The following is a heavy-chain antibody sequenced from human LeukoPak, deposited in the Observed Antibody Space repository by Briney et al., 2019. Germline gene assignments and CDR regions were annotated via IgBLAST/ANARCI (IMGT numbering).Heavy chain of an antibody. CDR2: ISWDGGSA. CDR3: AKDIRGSTSWYGLDY. V-gene: IGHV3-43D*03. J-gene: IGHJ4*02. D-gene: IGHD6-13*01. Sequence: TGGSLRLSCAASGFTFSSYGMHWVRQAPGKGLEWVSLISWDGGSAHYADSVKGRFTISRDNSKNSLYLQMNSLRAEDPALYYCAKDIRGSTSWYGLDYWGQGTLVTVSS. CDR1: GFTFSSYG.